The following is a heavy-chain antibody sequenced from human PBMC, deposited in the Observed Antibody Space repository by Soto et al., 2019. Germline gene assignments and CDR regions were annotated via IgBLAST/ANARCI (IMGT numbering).Heavy chain of an antibody. CDR3: ARVGPGGYSYGWDGFFDY. D-gene: IGHD5-18*01. V-gene: IGHV4-59*01. Sequence: QVQLQESGPGLVKPSETLSLTCTVSGGSISSYYWSWIRQPPGKGLEWIGYIYYSGSTNYNPSLKSRVTISVDTSKNQFSLQLSSVTAADTAVYYCARVGPGGYSYGWDGFFDYWGQGTLVTVSS. CDR2: IYYSGST. J-gene: IGHJ4*02. CDR1: GGSISSYY.